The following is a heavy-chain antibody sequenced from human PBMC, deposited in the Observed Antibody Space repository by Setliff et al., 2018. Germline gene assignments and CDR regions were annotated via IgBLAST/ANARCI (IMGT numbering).Heavy chain of an antibody. D-gene: IGHD3-22*01. Sequence: GGSLRLSCVASGFTFSNYGMHWVRQAPGKGLEWVALIWNDGSTKFYGDSVKGRFTISRDNSENTLYLQMNSLRAEDTAVYYCARDVQGGGYPAYWGQGTLVTVSS. CDR1: GFTFSNYG. J-gene: IGHJ4*02. CDR3: ARDVQGGGYPAY. V-gene: IGHV3-33*01. CDR2: IWNDGSTK.